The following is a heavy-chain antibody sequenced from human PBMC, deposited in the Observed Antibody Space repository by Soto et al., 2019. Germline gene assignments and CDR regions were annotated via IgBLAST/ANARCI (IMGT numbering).Heavy chain of an antibody. J-gene: IGHJ6*03. CDR1: GFTFSSYW. CDR3: ARDRSGWSYYMDV. CDR2: IKQDGSEK. Sequence: GGSLRLSCAASGFTFSSYWMSWVRQAPGKGLEWVANIKQDGSEKYYVDSVKGRFTISRDNAKNSLYLQMNSLRAEDTAVYYCARDRSGWSYYMDVWGKGTTVTVSS. V-gene: IGHV3-7*01. D-gene: IGHD6-19*01.